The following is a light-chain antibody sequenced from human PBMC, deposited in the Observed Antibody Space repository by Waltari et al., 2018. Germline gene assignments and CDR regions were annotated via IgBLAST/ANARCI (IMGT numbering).Light chain of an antibody. V-gene: IGLV8-61*01. J-gene: IGLJ3*02. CDR3: LMYMGGGISV. CDR2: STK. CDR1: SASVSTNHY. Sequence: QTVVTQEPSFSVSPGGTVTLTCGLSSASVSTNHYPSWYQQTPGQAPRTLIDSTKTRSSGVPDRFSGSILGNKAALTITGAQTDDEADYYCLMYMGGGISVFGGGAKLTVL.